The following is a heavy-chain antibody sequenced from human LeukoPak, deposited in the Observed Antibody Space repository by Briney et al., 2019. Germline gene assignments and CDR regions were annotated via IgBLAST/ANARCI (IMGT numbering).Heavy chain of an antibody. J-gene: IGHJ4*02. CDR3: ARSTDFDY. D-gene: IGHD4-17*01. V-gene: IGHV3-33*01. CDR2: IGLDGSNK. Sequence: PGRSLRLSCAPPGFTFSSYGMHWVRQAPGKGLDRVAVIGLDGSNKYYADSVKGRFPISRDNSKNPLYLQMNSLRAEDTAVYYCARSTDFDYWAQGTLVTVS. CDR1: GFTFSSYG.